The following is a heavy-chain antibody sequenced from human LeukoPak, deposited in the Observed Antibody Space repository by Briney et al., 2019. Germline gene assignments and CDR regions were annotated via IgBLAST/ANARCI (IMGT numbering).Heavy chain of an antibody. CDR1: GGSISSYY. V-gene: IGHV4-4*07. J-gene: IGHJ6*03. CDR3: ARGAYYYGSGSPNPYYYYYMDV. D-gene: IGHD3-10*01. Sequence: SETLSLTCTVSGGSISSYYWSRIRQPAGKGLEWIGRIYTSGSTNYNPSLKSRVTMSVDTSKNQFSLKLSSVTAADTAVYYCARGAYYYGSGSPNPYYYYYMDVWGKGTTVTVSS. CDR2: IYTSGST.